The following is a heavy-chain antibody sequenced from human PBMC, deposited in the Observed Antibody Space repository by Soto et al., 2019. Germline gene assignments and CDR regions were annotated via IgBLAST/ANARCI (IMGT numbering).Heavy chain of an antibody. CDR1: GGSISSGDYY. J-gene: IGHJ6*02. CDR2: IYYSGST. D-gene: IGHD6-19*01. V-gene: IGHV4-30-4*01. CDR3: ARDWLVHYYYYGMDV. Sequence: PSETLSLTCTVSGGSISSGDYYWSWIRQPPGKGLEWIGYIYYSGSTYYNPSLKSLVTISVDTSKNQFSLKLSSVTAADTAVYYCARDWLVHYYYYGMDVWGQGTTVTVSS.